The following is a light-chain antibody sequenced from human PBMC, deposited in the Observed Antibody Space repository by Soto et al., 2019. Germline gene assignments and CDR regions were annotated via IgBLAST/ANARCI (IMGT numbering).Light chain of an antibody. V-gene: IGLV1-44*01. Sequence: QSVLTQPPSASGTPGQRVTISCSGSSSNIGGYTVNWYQQLPGTAPKLLIYNNNQRPSGVPDRFSGSKSGTSASLAISGLQSEDEADYYCAAWDDSLNGVVFGGGTNLTVL. CDR3: AAWDDSLNGVV. CDR2: NNN. J-gene: IGLJ2*01. CDR1: SSNIGGYT.